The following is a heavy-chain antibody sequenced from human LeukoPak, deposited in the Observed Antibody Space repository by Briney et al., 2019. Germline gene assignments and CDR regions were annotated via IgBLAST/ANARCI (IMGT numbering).Heavy chain of an antibody. D-gene: IGHD5-24*01. J-gene: IGHJ3*02. CDR2: IYYSGST. CDR3: ARGLGERWLQNDAFDI. Sequence: ASETLSLTCTVSGGSISSGDYYWSWIRQPPGKGLEWIGYIYYSGSTYYNPSLKSRVTISVDTSKNQFSLKLSSVTAADTAVYYCARGLGERWLQNDAFDIWGQGTMVTVSS. CDR1: GGSISSGDYY. V-gene: IGHV4-30-4*02.